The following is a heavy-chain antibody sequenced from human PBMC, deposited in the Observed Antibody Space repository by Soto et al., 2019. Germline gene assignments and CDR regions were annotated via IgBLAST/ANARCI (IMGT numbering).Heavy chain of an antibody. V-gene: IGHV3-33*08. CDR2: IWYDGSNK. CDR3: ARVSQWLEYYFDY. Sequence: PGGSLRLSCAASGFTFSSYAMHWVRQAPGKGLEWVAVIWYDGSNKYYADSVKGRFTISRDNSKNTLYLQMNSLRAEDTAVYYCARVSQWLEYYFDYWGQGTLVTVSS. CDR1: GFTFSSYA. D-gene: IGHD6-19*01. J-gene: IGHJ4*02.